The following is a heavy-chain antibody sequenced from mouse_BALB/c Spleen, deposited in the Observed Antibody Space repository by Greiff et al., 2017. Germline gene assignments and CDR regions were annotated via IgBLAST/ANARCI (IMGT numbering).Heavy chain of an antibody. CDR3: NVRQDAMDY. Sequence: LQQSGAELVRSGASVKLSCTASGFNIKDYYMHWVKQRPEQGLEWIGWIDPENGDTEYAPKFQGKATMTADTSSNTAYLQLSSLTSEDTAVYYCNVRQDAMDYWGQGTSVTVSS. CDR1: GFNIKDYY. D-gene: IGHD2-12*01. V-gene: IGHV14-4*02. CDR2: IDPENGDT. J-gene: IGHJ4*01.